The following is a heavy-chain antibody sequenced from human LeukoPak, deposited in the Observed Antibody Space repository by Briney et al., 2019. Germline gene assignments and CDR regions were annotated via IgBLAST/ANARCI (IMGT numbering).Heavy chain of an antibody. CDR1: GFTFDDYG. J-gene: IGHJ4*02. V-gene: IGHV3-20*04. CDR3: AVNYYDSSGYYSAAGGLY. D-gene: IGHD3-22*01. CDR2: NTWNGGST. Sequence: AGGSLRLSCAASGFTFDDYGMSWVRQAPGKGLEWVSGNTWNGGSTGYADSVKGRFTISRDNAKNSLYLQMNSLRAEDTALYYCAVNYYDSSGYYSAAGGLYWGQGTLVTVSS.